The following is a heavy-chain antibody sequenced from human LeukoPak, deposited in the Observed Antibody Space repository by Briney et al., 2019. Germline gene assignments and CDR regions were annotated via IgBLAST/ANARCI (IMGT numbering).Heavy chain of an antibody. Sequence: GGSLRLSCAASGFSFSSYAMSWVRQAPGKGLEWVSAISGSGGNTYYADSVKGRFTISRDNSKNTLYLQMDSLGAEDTAVYYCAKRPGTFDAFDVWGQGTMVTVSS. CDR1: GFSFSSYA. J-gene: IGHJ3*01. V-gene: IGHV3-23*01. D-gene: IGHD1-14*01. CDR3: AKRPGTFDAFDV. CDR2: ISGSGGNT.